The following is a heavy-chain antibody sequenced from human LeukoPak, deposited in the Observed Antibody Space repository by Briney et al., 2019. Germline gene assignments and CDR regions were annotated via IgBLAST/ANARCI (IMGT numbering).Heavy chain of an antibody. D-gene: IGHD1-26*01. CDR3: ARDQLGLEVGATWDRAFDI. CDR1: GYTFTSYG. J-gene: IGHJ3*02. Sequence: ASVKVSCKASGYTFTSYGISWVRQAPGQGLEWMGWNSAYNGNTNYAQKLQGRVTMTTDTSTSAAYMELSSLRSDDTAVYYCARDQLGLEVGATWDRAFDIWGQGTMVTVSS. V-gene: IGHV1-18*01. CDR2: NSAYNGNT.